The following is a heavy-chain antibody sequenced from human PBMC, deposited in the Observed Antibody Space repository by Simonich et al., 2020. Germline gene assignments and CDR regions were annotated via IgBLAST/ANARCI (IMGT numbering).Heavy chain of an antibody. J-gene: IGHJ4*02. Sequence: QVQLVQSGAEVKKPGVSVKVSCKASGYTFTGYYMHWVRQAPGQGLEGMGWSNHNSGGTNYAQKFQGRVTMTRDTSISTAYMELSRLRSDDTAVYYCAREVLTGIFTFDYWGQGTLVTVSS. CDR1: GYTFTGYY. CDR3: AREVLTGIFTFDY. CDR2: SNHNSGGT. D-gene: IGHD7-27*01. V-gene: IGHV1-2*02.